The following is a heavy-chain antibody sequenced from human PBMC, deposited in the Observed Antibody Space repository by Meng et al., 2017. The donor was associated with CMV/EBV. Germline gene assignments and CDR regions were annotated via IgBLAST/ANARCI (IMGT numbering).Heavy chain of an antibody. D-gene: IGHD6-19*01. V-gene: IGHV3-30*04. CDR1: GFTFSSYA. Sequence: GGSLRLSCAASGFTFSSYAMHWVHQAPGKGLEWVAVISYDGSNKYYADSVKGRFTISRDNSKNTLYLQMNSLRAEDTAVCYCARAEAGIAVAGTQDYWGQGTLVTVSS. CDR2: ISYDGSNK. J-gene: IGHJ4*02. CDR3: ARAEAGIAVAGTQDY.